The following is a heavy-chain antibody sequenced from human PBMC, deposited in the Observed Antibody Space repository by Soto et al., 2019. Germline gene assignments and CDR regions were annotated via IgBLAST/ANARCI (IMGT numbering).Heavy chain of an antibody. CDR1: GGIFSSYG. CDR3: ARPGVDEVMVYTMDV. CDR2: IIPIFGKA. D-gene: IGHD5-18*01. V-gene: IGHV1-69*01. Sequence: QVQLVQSGAEVKKPGSSVKVSCKASGGIFSSYGMNWVRQAPGQGLEWMGGIIPIFGKANLAQKFQGRVTITADESTSTAYMELSSHKSDDTAVYYCARPGVDEVMVYTMDVWGQGTTVIVSS. J-gene: IGHJ6*02.